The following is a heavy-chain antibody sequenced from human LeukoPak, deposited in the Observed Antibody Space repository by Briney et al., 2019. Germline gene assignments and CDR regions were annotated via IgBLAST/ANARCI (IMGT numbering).Heavy chain of an antibody. CDR2: ISGDGTTT. CDR3: ARSQFDY. V-gene: IGHV3-74*01. Sequence: GGSLRLSCAASGFAFSSYWMLWVRQAPGKGLVWVSRISGDGTTTTYADSVKGRFTISRDNAKNILYLQMNSLRAEGTAIYYCARSQFDYWGQGILVTVSS. J-gene: IGHJ4*02. CDR1: GFAFSSYW.